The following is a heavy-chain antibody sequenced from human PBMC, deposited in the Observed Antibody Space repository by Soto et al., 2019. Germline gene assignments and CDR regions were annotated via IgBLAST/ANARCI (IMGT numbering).Heavy chain of an antibody. CDR3: ARDRHPLDP. Sequence: SETLSLTCAVSGGSISDTQWWSWVRQPPGKGLEWIGEIYYRGSTNYNPSLKSRVTISVDKANNRLSLSLTSVTAADTAVYYCARDRHPLDPWG. CDR1: GGSISDTQW. V-gene: IGHV4-4*02. CDR2: IYYRGST. J-gene: IGHJ5*02.